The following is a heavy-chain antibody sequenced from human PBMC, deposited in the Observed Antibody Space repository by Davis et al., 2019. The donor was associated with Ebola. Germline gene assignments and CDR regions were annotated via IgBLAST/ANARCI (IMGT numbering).Heavy chain of an antibody. V-gene: IGHV4-30-4*02. CDR3: ARARGMYSWIDD. J-gene: IGHJ4*02. CDR2: IYYSGSA. CDR1: GGSISSGDYY. Sequence: SETLSLTCTGSGGSISSGDYYWSWVRQYPGKGLEWIGYIYYSGSAYYNPSLKSRVSISVDTSKNHFSLKLNSVTAADTAVYYCARARGMYSWIDDWGQGTLVTVSA. D-gene: IGHD2-8*02.